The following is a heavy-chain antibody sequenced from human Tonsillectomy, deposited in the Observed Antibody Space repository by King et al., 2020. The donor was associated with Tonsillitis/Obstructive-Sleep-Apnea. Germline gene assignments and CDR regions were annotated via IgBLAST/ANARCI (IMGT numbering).Heavy chain of an antibody. CDR1: GFTFSSYS. CDR2: ISSRSSYI. J-gene: IGHJ6*03. V-gene: IGHV3-21*01. Sequence: HLVQSGGGLVKPGGSLRLSCAASGFTFSSYSMNWVRQAPGKGLEWVSSISSRSSYIFYADSVKGRFTISRDNAKNSLYLQMNSLRAEDTAVYYCARDLRFCSSISCYSAPDYHSYYMDVWGKGTTVTVSS. CDR3: ARDLRFCSSISCYSAPDYHSYYMDV. D-gene: IGHD2-2*01.